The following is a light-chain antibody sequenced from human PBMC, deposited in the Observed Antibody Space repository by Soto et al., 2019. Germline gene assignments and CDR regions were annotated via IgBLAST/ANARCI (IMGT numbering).Light chain of an antibody. CDR1: QGINSD. CDR3: QQLYDYPIT. CDR2: AAF. Sequence: IQLTQYPSSLSAPVGARVDITCRASQGINSDLAWYHQKPGKTPQLLISAAFSLEGGAPPRFSGSGSGEDVTLTVGSLQPEDSGTWYCQQLYDYPITFGPGTKVDVK. V-gene: IGKV1-9*01. J-gene: IGKJ3*01.